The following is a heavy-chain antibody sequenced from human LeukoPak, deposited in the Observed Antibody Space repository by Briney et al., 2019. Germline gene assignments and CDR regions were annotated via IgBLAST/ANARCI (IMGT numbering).Heavy chain of an antibody. J-gene: IGHJ6*03. CDR2: MNPNSGNT. CDR1: GYTFTSYD. Sequence: ASVKVSCKASGYTFTSYDINWVRQATGQGLEWMGWMNPNSGNTGYAQKFQGRVTITRNTSISTAYMELSSLRSEDTAVYYCARAGWNYASYYYYMDVWGKGTTVTVSS. D-gene: IGHD1-7*01. V-gene: IGHV1-8*03. CDR3: ARAGWNYASYYYYMDV.